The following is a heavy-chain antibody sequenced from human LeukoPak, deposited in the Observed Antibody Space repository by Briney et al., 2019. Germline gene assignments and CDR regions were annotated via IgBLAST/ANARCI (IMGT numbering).Heavy chain of an antibody. CDR1: GFTFSDYY. CDR2: ISHSGRTM. V-gene: IGHV3-11*01. CDR3: ARDAIVRGNIGNDMDV. J-gene: IGHJ6*03. Sequence: PGGSLRLSCAASGFTFSDYYMSWIRQAPGKGLEWVSYISHSGRTMYYADSVKGRFTISRDNANNSLYLQMNSLRAGDTAVYYCARDAIVRGNIGNDMDVWGKGTTVTVSS. D-gene: IGHD2-8*01.